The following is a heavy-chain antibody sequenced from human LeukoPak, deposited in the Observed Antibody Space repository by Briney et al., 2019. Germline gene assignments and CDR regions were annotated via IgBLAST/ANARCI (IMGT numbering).Heavy chain of an antibody. D-gene: IGHD3-10*01. J-gene: IGHJ4*02. CDR1: GFTFSSYA. V-gene: IGHV3-23*01. CDR3: AKESGSGTYYLIDY. CDR2: ITGTGAST. Sequence: GGSLRLSCAASGFTFSSYAMNWVRQAPGKGLEWVSVITGTGASTYYADSVKGRFTISRDNSKNTLSLQMNSLRAEDTAVYYCAKESGSGTYYLIDYWGQGTLVTVSS.